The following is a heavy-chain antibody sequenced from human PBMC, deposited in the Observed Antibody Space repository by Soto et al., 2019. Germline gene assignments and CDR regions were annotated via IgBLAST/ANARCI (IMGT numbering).Heavy chain of an antibody. CDR1: GGSISSYY. CDR3: ARAPRGNYGYPSYFDY. V-gene: IGHV4-59*01. D-gene: IGHD3-10*01. CDR2: IYYSGST. Sequence: SETLSPTCTVSGGSISSYYWSWIRQPPGKGLEWIGYIYYSGSTNYNPSLKGRVTISVDTSKNQFSLKLSSVTAADTAVYYCARAPRGNYGYPSYFDYWGQGTLVTVSS. J-gene: IGHJ4*02.